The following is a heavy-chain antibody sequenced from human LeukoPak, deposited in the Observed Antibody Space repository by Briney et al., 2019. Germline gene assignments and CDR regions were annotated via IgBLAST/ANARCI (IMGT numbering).Heavy chain of an antibody. CDR3: ARGRTGYQLLPTKKNYDYYYMDV. J-gene: IGHJ6*03. CDR2: INHSGST. V-gene: IGHV4-38-2*02. D-gene: IGHD2-2*01. Sequence: SETLSLTCSVSDYSISNGYYWGWIRQSPGKGLEWIGEINHSGSTNYNPSLKSRVTISVDTSKNQFSLKLSSVTAADTAVYHCARGRTGYQLLPTKKNYDYYYMDVWGKGTTVTVSS. CDR1: DYSISNGYY.